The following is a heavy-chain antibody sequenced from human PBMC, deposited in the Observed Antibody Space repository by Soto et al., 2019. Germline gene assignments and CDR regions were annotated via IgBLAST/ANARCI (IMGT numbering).Heavy chain of an antibody. CDR1: GFTVSSNY. CDR2: IYSGGST. Sequence: GGSLRLSCAASGFTVSSNYMSWVRQAPGKGLEWVSVIYSGGSTYYADSVKGRFTISRHNSKNTLYLQMDSLRAEDTAVYYCARGPYSSSWYYYYYYMDVWGKGTTVTVSS. J-gene: IGHJ6*03. D-gene: IGHD6-13*01. V-gene: IGHV3-53*04. CDR3: ARGPYSSSWYYYYYYMDV.